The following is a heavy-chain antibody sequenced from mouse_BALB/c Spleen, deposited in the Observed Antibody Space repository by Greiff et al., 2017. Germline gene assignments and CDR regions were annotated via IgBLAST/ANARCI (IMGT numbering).Heavy chain of an antibody. V-gene: IGHV5-9-4*01. D-gene: IGHD3-2*01. Sequence: EVQVVESGGGLVKPGGSLKLSCAASGFTFSSYAMSWVRQSPEKRLEWVAEISSGGSYTYYPDTVTGRFTISRDNAKNTLYLEMSSLRSEDKAMYYCARRDSSGYDAMDYWGQGTSVTVSS. CDR1: GFTFSSYA. J-gene: IGHJ4*01. CDR3: ARRDSSGYDAMDY. CDR2: ISSGGSYT.